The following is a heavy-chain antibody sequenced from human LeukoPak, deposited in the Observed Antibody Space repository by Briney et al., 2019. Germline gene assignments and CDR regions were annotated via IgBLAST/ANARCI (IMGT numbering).Heavy chain of an antibody. D-gene: IGHD2-2*01. CDR1: GFTFSSYC. CDR3: AKDFLGSSRAFDI. V-gene: IGHV3-30*18. Sequence: PGGSLRLSCAASGFTFSSYCMHWVRQAPGKGLEWVAVISYDGSNKYFADSVKGRFTISRDNSKNTLYLQMNSLRAEDTAVYYCAKDFLGSSRAFDIWGQEAMVTVSS. J-gene: IGHJ3*02. CDR2: ISYDGSNK.